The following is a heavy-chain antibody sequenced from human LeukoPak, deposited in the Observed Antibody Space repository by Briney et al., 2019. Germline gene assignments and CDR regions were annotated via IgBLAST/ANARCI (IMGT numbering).Heavy chain of an antibody. CDR3: VRDRAWAFDI. CDR1: GFTYSSYS. J-gene: IGHJ3*02. D-gene: IGHD3-16*01. Sequence: GGSLSLSCAASGFTYSSYSMNWVHQAPGKGLEWILYITSSSSSILSADSVKGRFTISRDNAKNSLYLQMNSLRDEDTAIYYCVRDRAWAFDIWGQRAMVTVSP. CDR2: ITSSSSSI. V-gene: IGHV3-48*02.